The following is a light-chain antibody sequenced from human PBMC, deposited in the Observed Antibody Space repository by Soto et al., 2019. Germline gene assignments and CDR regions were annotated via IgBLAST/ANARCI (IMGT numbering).Light chain of an antibody. Sequence: DIQMTQSPSTLSASVGDRVTITCRASQRISSWLACYQQKPGKAPKLLIYDASSLESGVPSRFSGSGSGTEFTITISSLQHDDFATYYCQQYNSYPWTFGQGTKVEIK. CDR2: DAS. J-gene: IGKJ1*01. CDR1: QRISSW. CDR3: QQYNSYPWT. V-gene: IGKV1-5*01.